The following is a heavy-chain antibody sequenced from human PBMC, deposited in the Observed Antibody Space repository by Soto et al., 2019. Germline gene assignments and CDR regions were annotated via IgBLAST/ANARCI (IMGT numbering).Heavy chain of an antibody. CDR3: AGTWIQLWPVGY. V-gene: IGHV3-7*03. J-gene: IGHJ4*02. D-gene: IGHD5-18*01. CDR1: GFTFSSYW. CDR2: IKQDGSEK. Sequence: LRLSCAASGFTFSSYWMSWVRQAPGKGLEWVANIKQDGSEKYYVDSVKGRFTISRDNAKNSLYLQMNSLRAEDTAVYYCAGTWIQLWPVGYWGQGTLVTVSS.